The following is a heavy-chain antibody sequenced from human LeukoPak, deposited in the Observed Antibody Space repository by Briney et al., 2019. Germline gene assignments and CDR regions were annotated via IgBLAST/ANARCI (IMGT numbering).Heavy chain of an antibody. V-gene: IGHV3-30*02. CDR3: AGGDYFLYYYGMDV. J-gene: IGHJ6*02. Sequence: GGSLRLSCAASGFTFTNYAMHWVRQAPGKGLEWVAFIRYDGSSQYYADSVKGRFTISRDNAKNSLYLQMNSLRAEDTAVYYCAGGDYFLYYYGMDVWGQGTTVTVSS. D-gene: IGHD2/OR15-2a*01. CDR2: IRYDGSSQ. CDR1: GFTFTNYA.